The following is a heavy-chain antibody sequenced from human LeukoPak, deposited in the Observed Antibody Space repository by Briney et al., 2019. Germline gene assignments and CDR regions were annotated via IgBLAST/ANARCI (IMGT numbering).Heavy chain of an antibody. Sequence: GGSLRLSCAVSGFTLSSYAMSWVRQAPGKGLEWVSGIRGNGGSAYSADSVKGRFTISRDNSKNTLYLQMNSLRAEDTAVYYCAKHYDGGYGGMDVWGQGTTVAVSS. V-gene: IGHV3-23*01. J-gene: IGHJ6*02. CDR3: AKHYDGGYGGMDV. CDR2: IRGNGGSA. D-gene: IGHD3-22*01. CDR1: GFTLSSYA.